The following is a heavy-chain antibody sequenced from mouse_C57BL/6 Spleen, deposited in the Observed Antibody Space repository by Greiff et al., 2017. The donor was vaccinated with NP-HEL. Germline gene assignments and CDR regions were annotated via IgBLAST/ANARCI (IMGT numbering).Heavy chain of an antibody. Sequence: EVMLVESGPELVKPGASVKMSCKASGYTFTDYNMHWVKQSHGKSLEWIGYINPNNGGTSYNQKFKGKATLTVNKSSSTAYMELRSLTSEDSAVYYCARGTTALDYWGQGTTLTVSS. J-gene: IGHJ2*01. CDR2: INPNNGGT. V-gene: IGHV1-22*01. D-gene: IGHD1-2*01. CDR1: GYTFTDYN. CDR3: ARGTTALDY.